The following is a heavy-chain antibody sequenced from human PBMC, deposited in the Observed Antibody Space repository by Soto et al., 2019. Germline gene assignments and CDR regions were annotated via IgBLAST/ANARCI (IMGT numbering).Heavy chain of an antibody. V-gene: IGHV1-3*01. Sequence: ASVKVSCQASGSTFTSYAMHWVRQAPGQRLEGMGWINAGNGNTKYSQKFQGRVTITRDTSASTAYMELSSLRSEDTAVYYCARDKGVVVVPAAIPDPWGQGTLVTVSS. CDR2: INAGNGNT. CDR3: ARDKGVVVVPAAIPDP. D-gene: IGHD2-2*01. J-gene: IGHJ5*02. CDR1: GSTFTSYA.